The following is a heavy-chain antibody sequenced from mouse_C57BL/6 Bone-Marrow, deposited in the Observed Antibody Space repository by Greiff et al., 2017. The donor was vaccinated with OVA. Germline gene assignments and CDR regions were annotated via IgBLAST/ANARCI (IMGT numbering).Heavy chain of an antibody. V-gene: IGHV1-82*01. CDR1: GYAFSSSW. CDR2: IYPGDGDT. J-gene: IGHJ1*03. CDR3: ASHWYFDV. Sequence: VKLQESGPELVKPGASVKISCKASGYAFSSSWMNWVKQRPGKGLEWIGRIYPGDGDTNYNGKFKGKATLTADKSSSTAYMQLSSLTSEDSAVYFCASHWYFDVWGTGTTVTVSS.